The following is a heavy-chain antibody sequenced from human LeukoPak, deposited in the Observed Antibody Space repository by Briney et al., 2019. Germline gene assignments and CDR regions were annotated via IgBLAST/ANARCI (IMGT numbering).Heavy chain of an antibody. J-gene: IGHJ6*03. D-gene: IGHD2-2*01. CDR1: GFTFSIYN. CDR2: ITGSSSTI. CDR3: VGDYQPGYMDV. Sequence: GGSLRLSCAASGFTFSIYNMNWVRQAPGKGLEWVSYITGSSSTIYYADSAKGRFTISRDNAKNSLYLQMNSLRAEDTAVYYCVGDYQPGYMDVWGKGTTVTVSS. V-gene: IGHV3-48*01.